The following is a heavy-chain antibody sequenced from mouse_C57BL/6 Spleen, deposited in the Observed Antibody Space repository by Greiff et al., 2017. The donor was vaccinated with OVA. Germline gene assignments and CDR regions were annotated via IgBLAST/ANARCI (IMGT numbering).Heavy chain of an antibody. CDR1: GFTFSDYG. J-gene: IGHJ1*03. V-gene: IGHV5-17*01. CDR2: ISSGSSTI. Sequence: EVKVVESGGGLVKPGGSLKLSCAASGFTFSDYGMHWVRQAPEKGLEWVAYISSGSSTIYYADTVKGRFTISRDNAKNTLFLQMTSLRSEDTAMYYCARDYSNYGWYFDVWGTGTTVTVSS. CDR3: ARDYSNYGWYFDV. D-gene: IGHD2-5*01.